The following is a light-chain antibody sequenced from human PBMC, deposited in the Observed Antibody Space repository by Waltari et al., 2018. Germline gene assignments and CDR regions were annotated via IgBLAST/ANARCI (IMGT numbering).Light chain of an antibody. Sequence: QSALTQPASVSGSPGQSITISCTVTSSDVGSFNLVSWYQQHPNKAPKLMIYQVSKRPSGLSNRFSGSKSGNTASLTISGLQAEDEAEYYCCSYGGSSTFVIFGGGTKLTVL. CDR3: CSYGGSSTFVI. CDR2: QVS. V-gene: IGLV2-23*02. CDR1: SSDVGSFNL. J-gene: IGLJ2*01.